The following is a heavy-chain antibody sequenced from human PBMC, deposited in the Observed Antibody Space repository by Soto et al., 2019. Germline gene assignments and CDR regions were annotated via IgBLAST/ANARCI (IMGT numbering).Heavy chain of an antibody. CDR3: ARVSMGRSWYRWFDP. D-gene: IGHD6-13*01. CDR1: GGSFSGYY. Sequence: SETLSLTCAVYGGSFSGYYWSWIRQPPGKGLEWIGEINHSGSTNYNPSLKSRVTISVDTSKNQFSLKLSSVTAADTAVYYCARVSMGRSWYRWFDPWGQGTLVTVSS. J-gene: IGHJ5*02. V-gene: IGHV4-34*01. CDR2: INHSGST.